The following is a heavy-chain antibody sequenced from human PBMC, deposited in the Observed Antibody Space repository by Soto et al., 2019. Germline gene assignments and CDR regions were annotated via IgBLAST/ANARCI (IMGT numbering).Heavy chain of an antibody. V-gene: IGHV3-43*01. CDR1: GFIFDDIT. CDR2: INWDGRIA. Sequence: GSLRLSWAASGFIFDDITIHWVRLVPGNGLQWISYINWDGRIAMYAESVNGGFTISRVNTYYLLYLQTLSLRSDDTARSDCGHNEGVEVVSPGDWGHGTLAT. J-gene: IGHJ4*01. D-gene: IGHD2-15*01. CDR3: GHNEGVEVVSPGD.